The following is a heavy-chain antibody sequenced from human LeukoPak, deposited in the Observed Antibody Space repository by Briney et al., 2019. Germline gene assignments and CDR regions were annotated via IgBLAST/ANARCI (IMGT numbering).Heavy chain of an antibody. CDR3: AKDRPCTSCYLGWFDP. D-gene: IGHD2-2*01. CDR1: GFTFSNYG. V-gene: IGHV3-30*02. Sequence: GGSLRLSCTASGFTFSNYGMHGLRQAPGKGLEGVALIRSDGSNKDYADSVKGRFSISRDNSKNTLYLQMNSLRHEDTAVYYCAKDRPCTSCYLGWFDPWGQGTLVTVSS. CDR2: IRSDGSNK. J-gene: IGHJ5*02.